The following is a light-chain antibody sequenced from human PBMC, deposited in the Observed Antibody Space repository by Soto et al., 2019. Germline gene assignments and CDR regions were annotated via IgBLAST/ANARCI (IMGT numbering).Light chain of an antibody. CDR1: QSVSSTY. Sequence: EIVLTQSPGTLSLSPGERATLSCRASQSVSSTYVAWYQQKPGQPPSLLIHGASSRAAGIPDRFSGSGSGTDFTLTISRLEPEEFAFYYCQQYGSSPTFGQGTKVEIK. V-gene: IGKV3-20*01. J-gene: IGKJ1*01. CDR2: GAS. CDR3: QQYGSSPT.